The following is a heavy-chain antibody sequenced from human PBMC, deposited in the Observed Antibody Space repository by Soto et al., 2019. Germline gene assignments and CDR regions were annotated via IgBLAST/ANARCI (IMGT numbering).Heavy chain of an antibody. CDR1: GGTFSSYA. Sequence: QVQLVQSGAEVKKSGSSVKVSCKASGGTFSSYAISWVRQAPGQGLEWMGGIIPIFGIANYAQKFQGRLTITADESTSTAYMELSSLRSEDAAVYYCALSYDSSGYYPVYFDYWGQGTLVTVSS. D-gene: IGHD3-22*01. V-gene: IGHV1-69*12. CDR2: IIPIFGIA. CDR3: ALSYDSSGYYPVYFDY. J-gene: IGHJ4*02.